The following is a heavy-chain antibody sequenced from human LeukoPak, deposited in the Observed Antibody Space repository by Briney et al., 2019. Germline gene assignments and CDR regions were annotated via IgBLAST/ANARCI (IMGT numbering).Heavy chain of an antibody. CDR2: IYPGDSDT. CDR3: ARYPGSGSYYTGGWFDP. V-gene: IGHV5-51*01. D-gene: IGHD1-26*01. J-gene: IGHJ5*02. CDR1: GYSFTSYW. Sequence: GESLKISCKGSGYSFTSYWIGWVRQMPGKGPEWMGIIYPGDSDTRYSPSFQGQVTIPADKSISTAYLQWSSLKASDTAMYYCARYPGSGSYYTGGWFDPWGQGTLVTVSS.